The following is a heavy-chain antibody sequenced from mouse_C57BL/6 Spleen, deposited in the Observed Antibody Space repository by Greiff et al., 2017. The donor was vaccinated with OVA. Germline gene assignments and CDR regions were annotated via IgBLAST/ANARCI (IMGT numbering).Heavy chain of an antibody. J-gene: IGHJ2*01. Sequence: EVKLEESGPGLVKPSQSLSLTCSVTGYSITSGYYWNWIRQFPGNKLEWMGYISYDGSNNYNPSLKNRISITRDTSKNQFFLKLNSVTTEDTATYYCARGITTVVEDYFDYWGQGTTLTVSS. CDR2: ISYDGSN. D-gene: IGHD1-1*01. CDR1: GYSITSGYY. CDR3: ARGITTVVEDYFDY. V-gene: IGHV3-6*01.